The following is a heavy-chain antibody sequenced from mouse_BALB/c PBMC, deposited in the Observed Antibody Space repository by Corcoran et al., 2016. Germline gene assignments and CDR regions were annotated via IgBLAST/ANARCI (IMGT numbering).Heavy chain of an antibody. CDR3: ARLYPGIAMDY. Sequence: EVLLPQSVPELVKPGASVKMSCKASGYTFTSYVMHWVKQRPGQGLEWIGYINPYNDGTKYNEKFKGKATLTSDKSSSTAYMELSSLTSEDSSVYYCARLYPGIAMDYWGQGSSVTISS. J-gene: IGHJ4*01. CDR1: GYTFTSYV. V-gene: IGHV1S136*01. CDR2: INPYNDGT.